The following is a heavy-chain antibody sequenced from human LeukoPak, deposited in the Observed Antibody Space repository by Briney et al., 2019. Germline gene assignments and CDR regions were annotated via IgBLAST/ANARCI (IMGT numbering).Heavy chain of an antibody. CDR1: GFTFSDYI. J-gene: IGHJ6*03. CDR3: ARGPYNGNYWDSYYYYMDV. CDR2: ISIRGSTI. Sequence: GGSLRLSGAASGFTFSDYIMSWIRPAPGKGLEWLSYISIRGSTIYSEALVKGRFTISRANAKNSLYLQMSSLRAEDTAVYYCARGPYNGNYWDSYYYYMDVWGKGATVTISS. D-gene: IGHD1-26*01. V-gene: IGHV3-11*04.